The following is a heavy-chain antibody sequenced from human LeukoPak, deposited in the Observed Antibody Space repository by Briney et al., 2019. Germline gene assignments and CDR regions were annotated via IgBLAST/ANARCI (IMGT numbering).Heavy chain of an antibody. CDR3: ARFRTWGDKAFDY. D-gene: IGHD2-21*02. CDR2: IGTTSGAI. CDR1: GFTFNAFG. J-gene: IGHJ4*02. V-gene: IGHV3-48*01. Sequence: PGGSLRLSCAASGFTFNAFGMNWVRQAPGKGLEWVSYIGTTSGAIYYADSVKGRFTISIDSAKNSLYLQMNSLRAEDTAVYYCARFRTWGDKAFDYWGQGTLVTVSS.